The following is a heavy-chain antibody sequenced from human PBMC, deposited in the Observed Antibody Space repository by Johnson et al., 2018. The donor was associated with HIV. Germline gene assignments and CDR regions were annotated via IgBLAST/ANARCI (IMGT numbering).Heavy chain of an antibody. CDR3: ASGHMWSGF. V-gene: IGHV3-66*01. J-gene: IGHJ3*01. CDR1: GLTFSNYA. Sequence: VQLVESGGGLVQPGGSLILSCAASGLTFSNYAMSWVRQGPGKGLEWVSIIYSRDTTYYADSVKGRFSISRDSSKNTLYLQMNSLRDEDTAVYFCASGHMWSGFWGQGTMVTVSS. D-gene: IGHD3/OR15-3a*01. CDR2: IYSRDTT.